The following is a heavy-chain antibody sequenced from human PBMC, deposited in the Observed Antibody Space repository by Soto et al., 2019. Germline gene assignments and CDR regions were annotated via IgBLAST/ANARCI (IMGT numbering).Heavy chain of an antibody. D-gene: IGHD6-13*01. CDR3: ARMYIAAGGSAFDY. Sequence: GGSLRLSCAASGFTFSNYWMSWVRQAPGKGLEWVANIKQDGSATNYVDSVKGRFTISRDNAENSLYLQMNSLRAEDTAVYYCARMYIAAGGSAFDYWGQGALVTVSS. CDR1: GFTFSNYW. V-gene: IGHV3-7*01. CDR2: IKQDGSAT. J-gene: IGHJ4*02.